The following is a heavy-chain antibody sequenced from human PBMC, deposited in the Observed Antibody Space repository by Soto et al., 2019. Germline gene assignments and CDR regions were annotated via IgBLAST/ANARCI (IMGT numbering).Heavy chain of an antibody. CDR1: GGSISPYY. Sequence: QVQMQESGPGLVKPSETLSLTCTVSGGSISPYYWNWIRQPPGKGLEWIGYIYYTESTNYSPSLKSRVTMSVDTSKNQFSLKLKSVTAADTAVYYCARDRGSNWRLNDAFDIWGQGTVVTVSA. CDR3: ARDRGSNWRLNDAFDI. CDR2: IYYTEST. V-gene: IGHV4-59*01. D-gene: IGHD1-20*01. J-gene: IGHJ3*02.